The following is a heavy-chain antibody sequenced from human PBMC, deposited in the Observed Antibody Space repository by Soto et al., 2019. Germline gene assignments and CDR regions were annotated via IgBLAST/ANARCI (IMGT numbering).Heavy chain of an antibody. Sequence: PGGSLRLSCAASGFTFSSYSMNWVRQAPGKGLEWVSSISSSSSYIYYADSVKGRFTISSDNAKNSLYLQMNSLRAEDTAVYYCARIPYGYDSSGYYLYYFDYWGQGTLVTVSS. CDR3: ARIPYGYDSSGYYLYYFDY. J-gene: IGHJ4*02. D-gene: IGHD3-22*01. V-gene: IGHV3-21*01. CDR1: GFTFSSYS. CDR2: ISSSSSYI.